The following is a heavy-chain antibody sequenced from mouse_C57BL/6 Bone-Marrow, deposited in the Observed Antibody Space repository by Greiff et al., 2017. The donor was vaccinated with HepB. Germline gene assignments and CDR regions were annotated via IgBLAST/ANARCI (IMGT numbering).Heavy chain of an antibody. CDR1: GFSLTSYG. D-gene: IGHD1-1*01. Sequence: QVQLKESGPGLVAPSQSLSITCTVSGFSLTSYGVDWVRQSPGKGLEWLGVIWGVGSTNYNSALKSRLSISTDNSKSQVFLKMNSLQTDDTAMYYCASDYYGSSLYAMDYWGQGTSVTVSS. CDR2: IWGVGST. V-gene: IGHV2-6*01. CDR3: ASDYYGSSLYAMDY. J-gene: IGHJ4*01.